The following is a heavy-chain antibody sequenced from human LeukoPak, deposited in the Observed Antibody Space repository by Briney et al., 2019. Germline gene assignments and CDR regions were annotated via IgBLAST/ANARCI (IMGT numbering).Heavy chain of an antibody. V-gene: IGHV4-4*08. CDR2: IYSNGST. J-gene: IGHJ2*01. CDR3: ARRAYYDSSGYHPTSGYFDL. Sequence: SETLSLTCSISGGSMFSYYWNWIRQPPGKGLKWIGYIYSNGSTKYSPPLRSRGTISFATSRNQFSLRLPSVTAADTATYYCARRAYYDSSGYHPTSGYFDLWGRGTLVTVSS. D-gene: IGHD3-22*01. CDR1: GGSMFSYY.